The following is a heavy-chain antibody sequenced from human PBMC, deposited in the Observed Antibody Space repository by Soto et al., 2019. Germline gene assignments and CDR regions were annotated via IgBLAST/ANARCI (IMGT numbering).Heavy chain of an antibody. Sequence: GGSLRLSCAASGFTFSSYAMSWVRQAPGKGLEWVSAISVSGGITYYADSVKGRFTISRDNSKNTLYLQMNSLRAEDTAVYYCTRDASRDSSARGWFDPWGPGTLVTVSS. D-gene: IGHD6-13*01. CDR3: TRDASRDSSARGWFDP. CDR2: ISVSGGIT. CDR1: GFTFSSYA. V-gene: IGHV3-23*01. J-gene: IGHJ5*02.